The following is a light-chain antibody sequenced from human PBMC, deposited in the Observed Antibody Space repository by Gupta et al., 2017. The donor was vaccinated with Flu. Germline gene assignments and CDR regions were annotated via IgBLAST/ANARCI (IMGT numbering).Light chain of an antibody. CDR3: QQENSSPLT. J-gene: IGKJ4*01. CDR2: KAS. CDR1: QSINGW. Sequence: PSTLSASVGDRVTITCRASQSINGWLAWYQQKPGKAPKLLMYKASTVESGVTSRFSGSVSGTEFTLTISSRQPEDFANYYCQQENSSPLTFGGGTKVEIK. V-gene: IGKV1-5*03.